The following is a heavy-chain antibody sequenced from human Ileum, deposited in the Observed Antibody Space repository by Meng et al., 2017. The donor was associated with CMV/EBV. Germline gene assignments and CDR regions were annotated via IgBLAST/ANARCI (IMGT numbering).Heavy chain of an antibody. CDR3: SRGVTSAYYYHGLDV. V-gene: IGHV4-59*01. D-gene: IGHD3-10*01. Sequence: ESLKISCSVSGGSISGYYWSWIRQPPGKGLEWIGYVDQTGGTNYNPSLKSRVTILIDMSKRQFSLKLRSVSAADTAVYYCSRGVTSAYYYHGLDVWGQGTTVTVSS. CDR1: GGSISGYY. CDR2: VDQTGGT. J-gene: IGHJ6*02.